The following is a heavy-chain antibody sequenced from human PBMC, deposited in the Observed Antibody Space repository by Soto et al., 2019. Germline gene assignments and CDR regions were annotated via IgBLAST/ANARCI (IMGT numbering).Heavy chain of an antibody. CDR3: AKHPVLRFLEWSPSPYYYYYMDV. V-gene: IGHV3-23*01. Sequence: GGSLRLSCAASGFTFSSYAMSWVRQAPGKGLEWVSAISGSGGSTYYADSVKGRFTISRDNSKNTLYLQMNSLRAEDTAVYYCAKHPVLRFLEWSPSPYYYYYMDVWGKGTTVTVSS. CDR1: GFTFSSYA. J-gene: IGHJ6*03. CDR2: ISGSGGST. D-gene: IGHD3-3*01.